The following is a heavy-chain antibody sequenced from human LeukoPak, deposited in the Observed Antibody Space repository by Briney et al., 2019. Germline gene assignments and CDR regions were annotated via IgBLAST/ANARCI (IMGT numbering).Heavy chain of an antibody. V-gene: IGHV4-34*01. CDR3: ARVGDY. CDR1: GGSLSGYY. J-gene: IGHJ4*02. Sequence: PSETLSLTCGVYGGSLSGYYWSWIRQPPGKGLEWIGEINHSGSTNYNPSLKSRVTISVDTSKNQFSLELSSVTAADTAVYYCARVGDYWSQGTLVTVSS. CDR2: INHSGST.